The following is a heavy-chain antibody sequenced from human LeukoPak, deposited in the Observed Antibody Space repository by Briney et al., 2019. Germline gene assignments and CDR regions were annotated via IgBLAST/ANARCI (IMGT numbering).Heavy chain of an antibody. D-gene: IGHD1-26*01. CDR2: ISGSGGST. CDR1: GFTFSSYA. J-gene: IGHJ5*02. CDR3: AKHPSGSYYGWFDP. Sequence: PGGSLRLSCAASGFTFSSYAMSWVRQAPGEGLEWVSAISGSGGSTYYADSVKGRFTTSRDNSKNTLYLQMNSLRAEDTAVYYCAKHPSGSYYGWFDPWGQGTLVTVSS. V-gene: IGHV3-23*01.